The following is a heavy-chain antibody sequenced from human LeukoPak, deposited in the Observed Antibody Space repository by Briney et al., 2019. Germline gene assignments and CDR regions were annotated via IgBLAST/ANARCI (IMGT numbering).Heavy chain of an antibody. V-gene: IGHV3-30*02. CDR3: AKDSEPLYYYYYYMDV. CDR1: GFTFSSYG. CDR2: IRYDGSNK. J-gene: IGHJ6*03. Sequence: GGSLRLSCAASGFTFSSYGMHWVRQAPGKGLEWVAFIRYDGSNKYYADSVKGRFTISRDNSKNTLYLQMNSLRAEDTAVYYCAKDSEPLYYYYYYMDVWGKGTTVTVSS. D-gene: IGHD1-14*01.